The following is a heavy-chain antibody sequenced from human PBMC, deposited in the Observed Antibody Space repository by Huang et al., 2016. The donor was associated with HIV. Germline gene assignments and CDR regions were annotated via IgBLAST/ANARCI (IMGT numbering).Heavy chain of an antibody. CDR3: ARHRSSGGVEEAFDI. J-gene: IGHJ3*02. V-gene: IGHV3-74*03. Sequence: EVQLVESGGGLVQPGGSLRLSCAASGFTFSSYWMHWVRQAPGKGLVWLSRINNDGGITTYADSVKGRITISRDNARNTMYLQMTTLSAGDTAVYYCARHRSSGGVEEAFDIWGPGTLVTVAS. D-gene: IGHD2-8*02. CDR2: INNDGGIT. CDR1: GFTFSSYW.